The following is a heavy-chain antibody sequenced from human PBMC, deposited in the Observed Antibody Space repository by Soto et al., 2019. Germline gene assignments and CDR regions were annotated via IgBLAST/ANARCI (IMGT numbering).Heavy chain of an antibody. V-gene: IGHV3-23*01. CDR3: AKDRIVVQNWFDP. D-gene: IGHD3-22*01. J-gene: IGHJ5*02. CDR2: ISVSFVIT. CDR1: GLAFSSYA. Sequence: GGSLILSCAASGLAFSSYAMSWVRQSPGKGLECVSAISVSFVITYYADSVKGRFTISRDNSKNTLYLQMNSLRAEDTAVYYCAKDRIVVQNWFDPWGQGTLVTVSS.